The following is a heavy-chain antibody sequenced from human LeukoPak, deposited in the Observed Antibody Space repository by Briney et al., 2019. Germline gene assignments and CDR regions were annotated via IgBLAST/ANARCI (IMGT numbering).Heavy chain of an antibody. Sequence: PGRSLRLSCAASGFTFSSYGMHWVRQAPGKGLEWVAVISYDGSNKYYADSVKGRFTISRDNSKNTLYLQMNSLRAEDTAVYYCAKGNYYDSSGYGPPGVDYWGRGTLVSVSS. CDR2: ISYDGSNK. D-gene: IGHD3-22*01. V-gene: IGHV3-30*18. J-gene: IGHJ4*02. CDR3: AKGNYYDSSGYGPPGVDY. CDR1: GFTFSSYG.